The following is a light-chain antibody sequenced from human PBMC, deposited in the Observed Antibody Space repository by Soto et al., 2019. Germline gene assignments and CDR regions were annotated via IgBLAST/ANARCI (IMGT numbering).Light chain of an antibody. CDR3: SSFTSKSTLI. J-gene: IGLJ2*01. CDR2: EVR. V-gene: IGLV2-14*03. CDR1: MRDIGAYNL. Sequence: QSALTQPASVSGSPGQSITISCAGTMRDIGAYNLVSWYQQHPGKAPQLIIYEVRNRPSGISFRFSGSKSGNTASLTISGLQAEDEADYYCSSFTSKSTLIFGGGTKLTVL.